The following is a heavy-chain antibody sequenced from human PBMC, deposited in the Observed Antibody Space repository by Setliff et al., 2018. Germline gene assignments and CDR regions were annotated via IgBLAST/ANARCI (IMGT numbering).Heavy chain of an antibody. CDR2: IYHSGST. Sequence: ASETLSLTCAVSGGSISSGGYSWSWIRQPPGKGLEWIGYIYHSGSTYYNPSLKSRVTISVDRSKNQFSLKLSSVTAADTAVYYCARDPSHDYWGQGTLVTVSS. CDR3: ARDPSHDY. CDR1: GGSISSGGYS. V-gene: IGHV4-30-2*01. J-gene: IGHJ4*02. D-gene: IGHD2-2*01.